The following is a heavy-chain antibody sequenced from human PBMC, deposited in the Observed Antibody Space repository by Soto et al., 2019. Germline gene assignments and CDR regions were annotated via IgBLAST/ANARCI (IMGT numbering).Heavy chain of an antibody. CDR2: INPSGGST. J-gene: IGHJ6*02. V-gene: IGHV1-46*03. Sequence: ASVKVSCKASGYTFTSYYMHWVRQAPGQGLEWMGIINPSGGSTSYAQKFQGRVTMTRDTSTSTVYMELSSLRSEDTAVYYCARNLAQQLPQHYYYYGMDVWGQGTTVTVSS. CDR3: ARNLAQQLPQHYYYYGMDV. CDR1: GYTFTSYY. D-gene: IGHD6-13*01.